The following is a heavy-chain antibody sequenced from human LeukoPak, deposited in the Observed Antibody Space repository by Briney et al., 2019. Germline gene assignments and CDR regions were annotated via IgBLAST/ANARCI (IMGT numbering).Heavy chain of an antibody. CDR3: ARHFHLYYMDV. V-gene: IGHV5-51*01. J-gene: IGHJ6*03. CDR1: GDSITSYW. CDR2: IYPGDSDT. Sequence: GGSLRLSCKGSGDSITSYWFGWVRQMPGEGLGWMGIIYPGDSDTRYSPSFQGQVTISADKSISTAYLQCSSLNASDTAICDCARHFHLYYMDVWGKGTTVTVSS.